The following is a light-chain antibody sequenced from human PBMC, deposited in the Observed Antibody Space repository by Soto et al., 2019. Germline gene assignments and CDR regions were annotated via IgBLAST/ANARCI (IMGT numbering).Light chain of an antibody. CDR1: QSVSSD. CDR3: QQYNDWPLT. Sequence: EIVMTQSQATLSMFPGERATLSCRASQSVSSDLGWYQQKPGQAPRLLIHGAFIRAAGVPARFSGSGSGTEFTLTISSLQSEDSAVYYCQQYNDWPLTFGGGSKVDI. V-gene: IGKV3-15*01. J-gene: IGKJ4*01. CDR2: GAF.